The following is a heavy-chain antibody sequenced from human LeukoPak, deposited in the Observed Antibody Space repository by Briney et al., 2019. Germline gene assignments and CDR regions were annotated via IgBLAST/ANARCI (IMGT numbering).Heavy chain of an antibody. V-gene: IGHV1-69*13. Sequence: GASVKVSCKASGYTFTSYAISWVRQAPGQGLEWMGGIIPIFGTANYAQKFQGRVTITADESTSTAYMELSSLRSEDTAVYYCARNRYDSSGYLYYYYYGMDVWGQGTTVTVSS. J-gene: IGHJ6*02. CDR3: ARNRYDSSGYLYYYYYGMDV. CDR2: IIPIFGTA. CDR1: GYTFTSYA. D-gene: IGHD3-22*01.